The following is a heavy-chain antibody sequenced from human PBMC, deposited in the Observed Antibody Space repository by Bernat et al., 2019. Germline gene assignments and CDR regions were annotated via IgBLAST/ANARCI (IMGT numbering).Heavy chain of an antibody. J-gene: IGHJ4*02. CDR2: INQDGSEK. V-gene: IGHV3-7*03. Sequence: EVQLVESGGGLVQPGGSLRLSCAASGFTFSVSWMSWVRQAPGKGLEWVANINQDGSEKYYVDSVRGRFTISRDNAKNSLYLKMNSLRADDTAVYYCARSPRTGDVDYWGQGTLVTVSS. D-gene: IGHD7-27*01. CDR3: ARSPRTGDVDY. CDR1: GFTFSVSW.